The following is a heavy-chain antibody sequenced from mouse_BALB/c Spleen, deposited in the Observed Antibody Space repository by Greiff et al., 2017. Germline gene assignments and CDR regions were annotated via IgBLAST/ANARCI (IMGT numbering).Heavy chain of an antibody. V-gene: IGHV1-14*01. Sequence: VQLQQSGPELVKPGASVKMSCKASGYTFTSYVMHWVKQKPGQGLEWIGYINPYNDGTKYNEKFKGKATLTSDKSSSTAYMELSSLTSEDSAVYYCARCGITEDMDYWGQGTSVTVSS. CDR3: ARCGITEDMDY. CDR2: INPYNDGT. J-gene: IGHJ4*01. CDR1: GYTFTSYV. D-gene: IGHD2-4*01.